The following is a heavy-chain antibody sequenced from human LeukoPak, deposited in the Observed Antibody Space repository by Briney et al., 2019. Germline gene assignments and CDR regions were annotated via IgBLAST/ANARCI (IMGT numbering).Heavy chain of an antibody. V-gene: IGHV3-74*01. J-gene: IGHJ4*02. D-gene: IGHD4-17*01. CDR2: MNSDGSST. CDR1: GFTFSRYW. CDR3: ASTDDYGDENY. Sequence: GGSLRLSCAAAGFTFSRYWMEWVRHAPGKGLGWVSRMNSDGSSTNYADSVKGRFTISRDNAKNTLYLQMNSLRPEDTAVYYCASTDDYGDENYWGQGTLVTVSS.